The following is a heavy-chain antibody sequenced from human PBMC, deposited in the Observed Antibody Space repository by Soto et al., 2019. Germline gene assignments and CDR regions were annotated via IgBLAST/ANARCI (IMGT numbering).Heavy chain of an antibody. Sequence: PSETLSLTCSVSGGSISSSSYYWGWIRQPPGKGLERIGSIYYSGSTYYNPSLKSRVTISVDTSKNQFSLKLSSVTAADTAVYYCARHPYSSGWYVRGGWFDPWGQGTLVTVSS. V-gene: IGHV4-39*01. CDR2: IYYSGST. CDR1: GGSISSSSYY. J-gene: IGHJ5*02. D-gene: IGHD6-19*01. CDR3: ARHPYSSGWYVRGGWFDP.